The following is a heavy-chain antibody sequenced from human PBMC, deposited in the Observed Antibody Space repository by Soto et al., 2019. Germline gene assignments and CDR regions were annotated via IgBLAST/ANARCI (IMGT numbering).Heavy chain of an antibody. CDR2: LYYSGNT. V-gene: IGHV4-39*01. D-gene: IGHD2-15*01. CDR3: ATRQGGSYNWFDP. Sequence: SETLSLTCTVSGGSISRSSYSWAWIRQPPGKGLEWIGTLYYSGNTYYNPSLKSRLTISVDTSKSQFSLKLSSVTAADTAVYYCATRQGGSYNWFDPWGQGTLVTVSS. CDR1: GGSISRSSYS. J-gene: IGHJ5*02.